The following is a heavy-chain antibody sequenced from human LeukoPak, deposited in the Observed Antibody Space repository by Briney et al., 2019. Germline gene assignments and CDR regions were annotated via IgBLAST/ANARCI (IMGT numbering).Heavy chain of an antibody. D-gene: IGHD3-22*01. Sequence: PGGSLRLSCAASGFTFSGSAMHWVRQASGKGLEWVGRIRSKANSYATAYAASVKGRFTISRDDSKNTAYLQMNSLKTEDTAVYYCTRHLFEISGYYHFYFWGQGTLVTVSS. CDR2: IRSKANSYAT. CDR1: GFTFSGSA. CDR3: TRHLFEISGYYHFYF. V-gene: IGHV3-73*01. J-gene: IGHJ4*02.